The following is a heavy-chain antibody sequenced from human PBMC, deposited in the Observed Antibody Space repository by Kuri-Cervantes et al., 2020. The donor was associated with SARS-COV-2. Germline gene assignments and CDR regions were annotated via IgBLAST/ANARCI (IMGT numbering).Heavy chain of an antibody. V-gene: IGHV4-34*01. D-gene: IGHD3-16*01. CDR3: ARTYYDYIWGSYSDHWFDP. CDR2: INHSGST. CDR1: GGSFSGYY. J-gene: IGHJ5*02. Sequence: SETLSLTCAVYGGSFSGYYWSWIRQPPGKGLEWIGEINHSGSTNYNPSLKSRVTISVDTSKNQFSLKLSSVTAADTAVYYCARTYYDYIWGSYSDHWFDPWGQGTLVTVSS.